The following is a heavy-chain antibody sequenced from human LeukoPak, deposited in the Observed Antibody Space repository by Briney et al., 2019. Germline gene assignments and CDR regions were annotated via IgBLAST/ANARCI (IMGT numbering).Heavy chain of an antibody. J-gene: IGHJ3*02. CDR2: IIPIFGTA. CDR3: ATGPRQLIRVAFDI. V-gene: IGHV1-69*13. Sequence: SVKVSCKASGGTFSSYAISWVRQAPGQGLEWMGGIIPIFGTANYAQKFQGRVTITADESTSTAYMELSSLRSEDTAVYYCATGPRQLIRVAFDIWGQGTMVTVSS. D-gene: IGHD6-13*01. CDR1: GGTFSSYA.